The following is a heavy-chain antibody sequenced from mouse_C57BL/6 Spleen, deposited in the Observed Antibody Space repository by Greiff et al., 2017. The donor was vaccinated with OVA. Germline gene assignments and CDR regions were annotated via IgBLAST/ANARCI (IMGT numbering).Heavy chain of an antibody. CDR1: GYNITDYY. V-gene: IGHV14-2*01. CDR3: ARGADGSSYFDY. D-gene: IGHD1-1*01. Sequence: VQLQQSGAELVKPGASVKLSCTASGYNITDYYMHWVKQRPEQGLEWIGRIDPEDGDTKYAPKFQGKATLTADTSSNTAYLQLSSLTSEDTAVYYCARGADGSSYFDYWGKGTTLTVSS. J-gene: IGHJ2*01. CDR2: IDPEDGDT.